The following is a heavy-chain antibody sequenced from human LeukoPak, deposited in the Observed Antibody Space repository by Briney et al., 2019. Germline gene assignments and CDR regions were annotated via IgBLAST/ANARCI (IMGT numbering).Heavy chain of an antibody. D-gene: IGHD4-17*01. V-gene: IGHV3-73*01. CDR1: GFTFSGFS. J-gene: IGHJ6*02. CDR2: IRSKADSYAT. Sequence: PGGSLRLSCAASGFTFSGFSIHWVRQASGKGLEWVGRIRSKADSYATVYAASVKGRFTISRDDSKNTAYLQMNSLKTEDTAVYYCTGYYGDRNYVLDVWGQGTTVTVSS. CDR3: TGYYGDRNYVLDV.